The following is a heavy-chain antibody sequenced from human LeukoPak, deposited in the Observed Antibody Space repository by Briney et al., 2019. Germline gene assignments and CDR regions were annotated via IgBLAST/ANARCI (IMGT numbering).Heavy chain of an antibody. V-gene: IGHV1-2*02. J-gene: IGHJ5*02. D-gene: IGHD6-25*01. CDR2: IHPNIVVT. CDR3: VRLKVGGDSLLP. CDR1: GYTFTGSY. Sequence: ASVKVCCKASGYTFTGSYMHWVRQAPGQRLEWLGWIHPNIVVTNYAQRFQGRVTMTRDTSISTAYMELTGLRSDDTAVYYCVRLKVGGDSLLPWGQGTLVTVSS.